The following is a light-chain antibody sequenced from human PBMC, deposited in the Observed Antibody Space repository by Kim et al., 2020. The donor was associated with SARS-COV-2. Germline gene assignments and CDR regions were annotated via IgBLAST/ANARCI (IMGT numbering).Light chain of an antibody. CDR2: QDN. CDR3: QAWDSNTFYV. J-gene: IGLJ1*01. CDR1: KLGDKY. V-gene: IGLV3-1*01. Sequence: SYELTQPPSVSVSPGQTATITCSGDKLGDKYVCWYQQKPGQSPVLAIYQDNKRPSGIPERFSGSNSGNTATLTISGTQAMDEADYYCQAWDSNTFYVFGTGTKVTVL.